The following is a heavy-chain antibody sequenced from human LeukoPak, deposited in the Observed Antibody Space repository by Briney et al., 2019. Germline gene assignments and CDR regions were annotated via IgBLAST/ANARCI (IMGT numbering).Heavy chain of an antibody. D-gene: IGHD3-10*01. V-gene: IGHV3-21*01. CDR3: ARSGRGVDSFYFYMDV. J-gene: IGHJ6*03. Sequence: GGSLRLSCAASGFTFSSYSMNWVRQAPGKGLEWVSSISSSSSYIYYADSVKGRFTITRDNAKNSLYLQMNSLRAEDTAVYYCARSGRGVDSFYFYMDVWGKGTTVTVSS. CDR1: GFTFSSYS. CDR2: ISSSSSYI.